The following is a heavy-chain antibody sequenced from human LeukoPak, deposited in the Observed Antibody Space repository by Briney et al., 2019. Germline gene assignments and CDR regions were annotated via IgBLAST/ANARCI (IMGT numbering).Heavy chain of an antibody. CDR2: SYYTGST. V-gene: IGHV4-30-4*07. Sequence: SETLSLTCAVSGGSISSGAYSWSWIRQPPGKGLEWIGYSYYTGSTYYNPSLKSRITISLDTSKNQFSLKLSSVTAADTAVYFCARTGTRGNWFDPWGQGTLVTVSS. CDR1: GGSISSGAYS. J-gene: IGHJ5*02. D-gene: IGHD1-7*01. CDR3: ARTGTRGNWFDP.